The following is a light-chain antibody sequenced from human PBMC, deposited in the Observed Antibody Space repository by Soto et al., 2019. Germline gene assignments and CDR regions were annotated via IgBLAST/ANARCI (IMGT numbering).Light chain of an antibody. CDR2: DVS. CDR1: SSDVGSYNY. CDR3: SSYINSSTLG. V-gene: IGLV2-14*01. J-gene: IGLJ2*01. Sequence: QSALTQPASVSGSPGQSITISCSGTSSDVGSYNYVSWYQQHPGKAPKLMIYDVSSRPSGVSNRFSGSKSGNTASLTISGLQADDEAEYYCSSYINSSTLGFGGGTKLTVL.